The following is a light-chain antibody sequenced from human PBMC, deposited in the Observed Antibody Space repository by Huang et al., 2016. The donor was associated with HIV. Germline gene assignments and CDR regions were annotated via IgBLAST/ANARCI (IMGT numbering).Light chain of an antibody. CDR3: QQRTNWPPIT. V-gene: IGKV3-11*01. CDR2: DTS. CDR1: QSVSTS. Sequence: EIVLTQSPATLALSPGERATLSCRASQSVSTSLAWYQHKPGQAPRLLVYDTSNRATGIPARFSGSGSVTDFTLTISSLEPEDVAVYYCQQRTNWPPITFGQGTRLEIK. J-gene: IGKJ5*01.